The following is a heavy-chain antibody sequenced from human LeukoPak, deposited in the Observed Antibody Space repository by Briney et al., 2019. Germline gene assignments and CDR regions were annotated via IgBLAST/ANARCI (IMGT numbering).Heavy chain of an antibody. V-gene: IGHV3-30*04. Sequence: GGSLRLSCAASGFSFRRYDMHWVRQAPGKGLEWVAATSYDGTSELYADFVKGRLSISRDNSRNTLSLQMDTLRPEDTAIYYCARAKGLAGSYLDNWFDPWGQGTRVIVSS. D-gene: IGHD1-26*01. J-gene: IGHJ5*02. CDR1: GFSFRRYD. CDR2: TSYDGTSE. CDR3: ARAKGLAGSYLDNWFDP.